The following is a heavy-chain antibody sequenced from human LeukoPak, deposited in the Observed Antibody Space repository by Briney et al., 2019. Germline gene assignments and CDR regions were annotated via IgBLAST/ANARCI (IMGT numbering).Heavy chain of an antibody. Sequence: GGSLRLSCAASGFTFSSYGMHWVRQAPGKGLEWVAFIRYDGSNKYYADSVKGRFTISRDNSKNTLYLQMNSLRAEDTAVYYCAKDYDYVWGSYGWYFQHWGQGTLVNLSS. CDR2: IRYDGSNK. D-gene: IGHD3-16*02. V-gene: IGHV3-30*02. CDR1: GFTFSSYG. CDR3: AKDYDYVWGSYGWYFQH. J-gene: IGHJ1*01.